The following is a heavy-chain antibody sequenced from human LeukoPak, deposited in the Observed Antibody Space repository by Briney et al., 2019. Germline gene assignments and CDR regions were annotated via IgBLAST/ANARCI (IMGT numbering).Heavy chain of an antibody. J-gene: IGHJ6*02. Sequence: PGGSLRLSCAASGFTFSSYGMHWVRQAPGKGLEWVAVIWFDGSNKYYADSVKGRFTISRDNSKNTLYLQMNSLRAEDTAVYYCARGLGGRGYYYYGLDVWGLGTTVTVSS. D-gene: IGHD1-26*01. CDR2: IWFDGSNK. CDR1: GFTFSSYG. V-gene: IGHV3-33*08. CDR3: ARGLGGRGYYYYGLDV.